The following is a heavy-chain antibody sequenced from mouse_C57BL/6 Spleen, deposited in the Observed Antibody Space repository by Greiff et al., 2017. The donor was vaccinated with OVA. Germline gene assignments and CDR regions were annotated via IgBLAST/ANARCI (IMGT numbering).Heavy chain of an antibody. D-gene: IGHD1-2*01. V-gene: IGHV5-17*01. CDR3: ARQITTAQAWFAC. CDR1: GFTFSDYG. CDR2: ISSGSSTI. Sequence: VQLKESGGGLVKPGGSLKLSCAASGFTFSDYGMHWVRQAPEKGLEWVAYISSGSSTIYYADTVKGRFTISRDNAKNTLFLQMTSLRSEDTAMYCCARQITTAQAWFACWGQGTLVTVSA. J-gene: IGHJ3*01.